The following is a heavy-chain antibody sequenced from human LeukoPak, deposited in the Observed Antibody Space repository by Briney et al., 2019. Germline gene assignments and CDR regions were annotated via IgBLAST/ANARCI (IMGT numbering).Heavy chain of an antibody. V-gene: IGHV3-48*01. CDR3: ARGNTAMVKGPFFDY. CDR2: ISSSSSTI. CDR1: GFTFSSYS. D-gene: IGHD5-18*01. J-gene: IGHJ4*02. Sequence: PGGSLRLSCAASGFTFSSYSMNWVRQAPGKGLEWVSYISSSSSTIYYADSVKGRFTISRDNAKNSLYLQMSSLRAEDTAVYYCARGNTAMVKGPFFDYWGQGTLVTVSS.